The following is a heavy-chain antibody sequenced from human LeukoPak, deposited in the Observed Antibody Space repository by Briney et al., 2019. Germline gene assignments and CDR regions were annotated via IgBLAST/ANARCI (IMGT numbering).Heavy chain of an antibody. CDR2: INHSGST. J-gene: IGHJ4*02. CDR3: ARAVVAARQNFDY. V-gene: IGHV4-34*01. D-gene: IGHD6-6*01. CDR1: GGSFSGYY. Sequence: SETLSLTCAVYGGSFSGYYWSCIRQPPGKGLEWIGEINHSGSTNYNPSLKSRVTISVDTSKNQFSLKLSSVTAADTAVYYCARAVVAARQNFDYWGQGTLVTVSS.